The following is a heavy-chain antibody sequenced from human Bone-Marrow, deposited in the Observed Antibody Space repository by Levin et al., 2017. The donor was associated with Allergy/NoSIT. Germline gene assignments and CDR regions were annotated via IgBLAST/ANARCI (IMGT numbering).Heavy chain of an antibody. CDR2: IWFDGSEK. Sequence: GGSLRLSCEASGFTFKNNGMHWVRQAPGKGLEWVALIWFDGSEKSYVESVKGRFTISRDNAKNTLYLQMDSLRDEDTAMYYCAKSGTTRYWYFDVWGRGAMVIVS. J-gene: IGHJ2*01. CDR1: GFTFKNNG. D-gene: IGHD1-14*01. V-gene: IGHV3-33*03. CDR3: AKSGTTRYWYFDV.